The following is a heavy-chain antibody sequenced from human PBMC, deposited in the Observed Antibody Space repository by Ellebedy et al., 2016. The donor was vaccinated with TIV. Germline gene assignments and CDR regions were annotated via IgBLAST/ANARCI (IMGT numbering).Heavy chain of an antibody. J-gene: IGHJ4*02. D-gene: IGHD2-2*01. CDR1: VGTFSSHA. V-gene: IGHV1-69*13. Sequence: ASVKVSXXSSVGTFSSHAFTWVRLAPGQGLEWVGGIIPLYGAAHYAQNFNGRVTITADESTSTLYMELSSLTSDDTAVYYCARGSSNWLPRDWGQGTLVTVST. CDR3: ARGSSNWLPRD. CDR2: IIPLYGAA.